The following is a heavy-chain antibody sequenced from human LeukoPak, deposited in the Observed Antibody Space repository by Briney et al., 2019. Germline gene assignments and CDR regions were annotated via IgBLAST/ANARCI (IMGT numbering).Heavy chain of an antibody. V-gene: IGHV4-39*01. CDR1: GGSISSSSYY. D-gene: IGHD4-23*01. J-gene: IGHJ4*02. CDR2: IYYSGST. CDR3: ARGSRYGGNPHPAVAFDY. Sequence: SETLSLTCTVSGGSISSSSYYWGWIRQPPGKGLEWIGNIYYSGSTYYNPSLKSRVTISVGTSKNQFSLKLSSVTAADTAVYYCARGSRYGGNPHPAVAFDYWGQGTLVTVSS.